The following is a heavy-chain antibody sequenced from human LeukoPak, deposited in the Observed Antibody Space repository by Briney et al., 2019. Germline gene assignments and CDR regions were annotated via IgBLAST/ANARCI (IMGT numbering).Heavy chain of an antibody. V-gene: IGHV3-74*01. J-gene: IGHJ3*02. Sequence: GGSLRLSCAASAFSMNDFWMHWVHQGPGKGLEWVSCINKDATITTYADSVKGRFTVSRDNVKNMVYLDMNGLRGDDTAVYYCARSGIGRGFDIWGRGATVTVSS. CDR1: AFSMNDFW. CDR2: INKDATIT. CDR3: ARSGIGRGFDI. D-gene: IGHD2/OR15-2a*01.